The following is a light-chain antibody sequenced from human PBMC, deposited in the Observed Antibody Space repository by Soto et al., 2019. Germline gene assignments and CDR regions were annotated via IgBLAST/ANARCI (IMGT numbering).Light chain of an antibody. Sequence: QPVLTQPASVSGSPGQSITISCTGTSSDVGRYNYVSWYQQYPGKAPKLMIYDVSNRPSGVFNRFSGSKSGNTASLTVSGLQAEDEADYYCRSYTTSTTLVFGGGTKLTVL. CDR2: DVS. J-gene: IGLJ3*02. V-gene: IGLV2-14*03. CDR1: SSDVGRYNY. CDR3: RSYTTSTTLV.